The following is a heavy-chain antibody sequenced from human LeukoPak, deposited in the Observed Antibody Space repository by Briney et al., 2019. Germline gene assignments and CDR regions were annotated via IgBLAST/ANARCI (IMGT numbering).Heavy chain of an antibody. V-gene: IGHV3-23*01. CDR2: IIVSGGST. CDR1: GFTFSSYG. CDR3: AKSVRYFDWLSIIADHYFDY. J-gene: IGHJ4*02. Sequence: GGSLILSCAASGFTFSSYGMSWVRQAPGKGLEWVSSIIVSGGSTYYADSVKGRFIISRNNSKNTLYLQMTSLRAEDTAVYYCAKSVRYFDWLSIIADHYFDYWGQGTLVTVSS. D-gene: IGHD3-9*01.